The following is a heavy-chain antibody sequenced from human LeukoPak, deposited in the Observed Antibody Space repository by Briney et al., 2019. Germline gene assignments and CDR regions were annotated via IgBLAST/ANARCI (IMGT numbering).Heavy chain of an antibody. CDR1: GYTFTGYY. D-gene: IGHD3-22*01. Sequence: ASVKVSCKASGYTFTGYYMHWVRQAPGQELEWMGWINPNSGGTNYAQKFQGRVTMTRDTSISTAYMELSRLRSDDTAVYYCASLGYDSSGYPFDYWGQGTLVTVSS. CDR3: ASLGYDSSGYPFDY. J-gene: IGHJ4*02. V-gene: IGHV1-2*02. CDR2: INPNSGGT.